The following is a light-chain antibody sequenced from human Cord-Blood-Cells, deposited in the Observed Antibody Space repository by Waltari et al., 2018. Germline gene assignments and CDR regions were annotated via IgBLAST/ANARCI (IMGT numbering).Light chain of an antibody. V-gene: IGLV3-1*01. J-gene: IGLJ1*01. CDR2: QDS. Sequence: SYELTQPPSVSVSPGQTASITCSGAKLGDKYACWYQQKPGQSPVLVIYQDSKRPSGIPERFSGSNPGNTATLTISGTQAMDEADYYCQAWDSSTGVFGTGTKVTVL. CDR3: QAWDSSTGV. CDR1: KLGDKY.